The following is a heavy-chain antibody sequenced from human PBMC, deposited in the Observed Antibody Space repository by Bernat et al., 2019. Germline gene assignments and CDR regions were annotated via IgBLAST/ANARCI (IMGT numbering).Heavy chain of an antibody. Sequence: QVQLVESGGGVVQPGRSLRLSCAASGFTFSSYAMHWVRQAPGKGLEWVAVISYDGSNKYCAGSGKGRFTISRDNSKSTLYLQMNSLRAEDTAVYYCERGSIPLYSSCWYGYFQHWGQGTLVTVSS. J-gene: IGHJ1*01. CDR2: ISYDGSNK. V-gene: IGHV3-30-3*01. CDR3: ERGSIPLYSSCWYGYFQH. CDR1: GFTFSSYA. D-gene: IGHD6-19*01.